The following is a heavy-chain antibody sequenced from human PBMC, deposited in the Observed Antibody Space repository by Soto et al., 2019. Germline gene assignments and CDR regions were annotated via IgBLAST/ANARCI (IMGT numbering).Heavy chain of an antibody. V-gene: IGHV4-4*02. D-gene: IGHD3-10*01. CDR2: IYHSGST. CDR1: GGSISSSNW. CDR3: ASRREEFGELFPSRFDP. Sequence: KTSETLSLTCAVSGGSISSSNWWSWVRQPPGKGLEWIGEIYHSGSTNYNPSLKSRVTISVDKSKNRFSLKLSSVTAADTAVYYCASRREEFGELFPSRFDPWGQGTLVTVSS. J-gene: IGHJ5*02.